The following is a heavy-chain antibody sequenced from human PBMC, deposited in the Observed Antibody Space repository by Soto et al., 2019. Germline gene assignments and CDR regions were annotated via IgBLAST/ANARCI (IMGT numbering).Heavy chain of an antibody. CDR1: GFTFDDYG. CDR3: ARDLDCPNGVCYHAFHI. V-gene: IGHV3-20*01. D-gene: IGHD2-8*01. Sequence: GGSLRLSCAASGFTFDDYGMSWVRQTPGKGLEWVSGINWNGGSTGYADSVKGRFTISRDNAKNSLYLQMNSLRAEDTALYHCARDLDCPNGVCYHAFHIRGPGTMVTVSS. J-gene: IGHJ3*02. CDR2: INWNGGST.